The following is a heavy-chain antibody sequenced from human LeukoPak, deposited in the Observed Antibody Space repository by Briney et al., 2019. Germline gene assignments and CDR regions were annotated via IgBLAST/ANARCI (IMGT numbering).Heavy chain of an antibody. CDR1: GGSISSYY. D-gene: IGHD3-22*01. J-gene: IGHJ4*02. CDR3: ARRRGSYDSSGYYGD. V-gene: IGHV4-59*08. Sequence: SETLSLTCTVSGGSISSYYWSWIRQPPRKGLEWVGYIYYSGSTNYNPSLKSRVTISVDTSKNQLSLRLSSVTAADTAVYYCARRRGSYDSSGYYGDWGQGTLVTVSS. CDR2: IYYSGST.